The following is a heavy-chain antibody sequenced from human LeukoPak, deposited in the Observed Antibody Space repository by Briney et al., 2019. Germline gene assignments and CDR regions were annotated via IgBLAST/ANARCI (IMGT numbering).Heavy chain of an antibody. D-gene: IGHD6-19*01. CDR3: ARETEKQWQY. CDR1: GGSISSCNW. Sequence: SETLSLTFAVSGGSISSCNWWSWVRQPPGKGLEWIGEIHHSGSTYYNPSLKSRVPMSVDTSKNQFSLRLSSVTAADTAVYYCARETEKQWQYWGQGTTVSVSS. CDR2: IHHSGST. J-gene: IGHJ3*01. V-gene: IGHV4-4*02.